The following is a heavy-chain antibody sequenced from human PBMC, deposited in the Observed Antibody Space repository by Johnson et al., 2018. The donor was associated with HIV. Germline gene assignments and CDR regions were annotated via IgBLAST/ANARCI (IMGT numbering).Heavy chain of an antibody. D-gene: IGHD5-24*01. J-gene: IGHJ3*02. Sequence: VQLVESGGGLAQPGGSLRLSCAASGITVSSNYMSWVRQAPGKGLEWVANIKQDGSEKYYVDSVKGRFTISRDNAKNSLYLQMHSLRAEDTTVYYCARSPVWLRGFDIWGQGTMVTVSS. CDR1: GITVSSNY. CDR3: ARSPVWLRGFDI. CDR2: IKQDGSEK. V-gene: IGHV3-7*03.